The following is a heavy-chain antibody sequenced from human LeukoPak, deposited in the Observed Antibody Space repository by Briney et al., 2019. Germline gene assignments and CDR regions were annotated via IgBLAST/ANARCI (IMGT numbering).Heavy chain of an antibody. D-gene: IGHD2-15*01. CDR2: IYYSGST. CDR1: GGSISSGDYY. V-gene: IGHV4-30-4*01. CDR3: ARARVVVVADHFDY. Sequence: SETLSLTCTVSGGSISSGDYYWSWMRPPPGKDLEWIGYIYYSGSTYYNPSLKSRVTISVDTSKNQFSLKLSSVTAADTAVYYCARARVVVVADHFDYWGQGTLVTVSS. J-gene: IGHJ4*02.